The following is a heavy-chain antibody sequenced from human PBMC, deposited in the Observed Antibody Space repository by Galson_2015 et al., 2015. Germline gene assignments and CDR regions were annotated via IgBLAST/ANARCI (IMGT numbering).Heavy chain of an antibody. V-gene: IGHV3-7*05. CDR1: GFTFSSYW. CDR3: IRQLVSSSYGMDV. Sequence: SLRLSCAASGFTFSSYWMSWVRQAPGKGLEWVANIKQDGSEKYYVDSVKGRFTISRDNAKNSLYPQMNSLRAEDTAVYYCIRQLVSSSYGMDVWGQGTTVTVSS. J-gene: IGHJ6*02. D-gene: IGHD6-13*01. CDR2: IKQDGSEK.